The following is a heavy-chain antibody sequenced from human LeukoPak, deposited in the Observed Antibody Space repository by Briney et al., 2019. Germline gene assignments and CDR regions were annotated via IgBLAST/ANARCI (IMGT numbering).Heavy chain of an antibody. CDR3: ARETIVVVPAAAFDY. CDR2: INSDGSST. Sequence: PGGSLRLSCAASGFTFSSYWMHWVRQAPGKGLVWVSRINSDGSSTSYADSVKGRFTISRDNAKNTLYLQMNSLGAEDTAVYYCARETIVVVPAAAFDYWGQGTLVTVSS. J-gene: IGHJ4*02. D-gene: IGHD2-2*01. V-gene: IGHV3-74*01. CDR1: GFTFSSYW.